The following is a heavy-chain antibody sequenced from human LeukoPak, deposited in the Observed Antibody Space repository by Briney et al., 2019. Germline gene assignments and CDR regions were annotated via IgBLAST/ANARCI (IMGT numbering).Heavy chain of an antibody. D-gene: IGHD6-13*01. CDR3: ARDLSLFIAAAGEKAFFDY. CDR2: IYYSGST. V-gene: IGHV4-39*07. Sequence: SETLSLTCTVSGGSISSSSYYWGWIRQPPGKGLEWIGSIYYSGSTYYNPSLKSRVTISVDTSKNQFSLKLSSVTAADTAVYYCARDLSLFIAAAGEKAFFDYWGQGTLVTVSS. J-gene: IGHJ4*02. CDR1: GGSISSSSYY.